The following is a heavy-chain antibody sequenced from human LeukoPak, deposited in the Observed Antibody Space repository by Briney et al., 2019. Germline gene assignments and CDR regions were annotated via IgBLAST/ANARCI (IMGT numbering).Heavy chain of an antibody. Sequence: SQTLSLTCTVSGGSISSGSYYWSWIRQPAGKGLEWIGRIYTSGSTNYNPSLKSRVTISVDTSKNQFSLKLSSVTAADTAVYYCARDGKRVTTGYYFDYWGRGTLVTVSS. J-gene: IGHJ4*02. CDR3: ARDGKRVTTGYYFDY. CDR1: GGSISSGSYY. D-gene: IGHD4-17*01. V-gene: IGHV4-61*02. CDR2: IYTSGST.